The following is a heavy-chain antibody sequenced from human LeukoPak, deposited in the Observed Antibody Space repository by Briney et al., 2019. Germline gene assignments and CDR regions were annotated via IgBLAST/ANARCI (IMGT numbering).Heavy chain of an antibody. D-gene: IGHD3-3*01. CDR2: IIPIFGTA. CDR3: ARGRFLEWSYYFDY. V-gene: IGHV1-69*13. CDR1: GGTFSSYA. Sequence: ASVKVSCKASGGTFSSYAISWVRQAPGQGLEWMGGIIPIFGTANYAQKFQGRVTITADESTSTAYMELGSLRSEDTAVYYCARGRFLEWSYYFDYWGQGTLVTVSS. J-gene: IGHJ4*02.